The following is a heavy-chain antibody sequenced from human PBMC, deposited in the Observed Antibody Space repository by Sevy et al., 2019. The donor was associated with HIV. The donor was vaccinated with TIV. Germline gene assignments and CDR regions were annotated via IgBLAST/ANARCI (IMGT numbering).Heavy chain of an antibody. Sequence: GGSLRLSCVASGFTFSSDSMNWVRQAPGKGLEWVSFIRSSSIYIYYADSVKGRFSISRDNAKKSLYLQMNSLRVEDTAVYYCARDRDGSGSSGGYGMDVWGQGTTVTVSS. D-gene: IGHD3-10*01. CDR1: GFTFSSDS. J-gene: IGHJ6*02. CDR2: IRSSSIYI. V-gene: IGHV3-21*01. CDR3: ARDRDGSGSSGGYGMDV.